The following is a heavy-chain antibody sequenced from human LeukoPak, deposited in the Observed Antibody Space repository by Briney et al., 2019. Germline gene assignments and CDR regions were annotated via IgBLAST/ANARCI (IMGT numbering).Heavy chain of an antibody. CDR1: GYTFTGYY. D-gene: IGHD3-16*02. Sequence: ASVKVSCKASGYTFTGYYMHWVRQAPGQGLEWMGWINPNSGGTNYAQKFQGRVTMTRDTSISTAYMELSRLRSDDTAVYYCAFLPYDYVWGSYRYPRPYYFDCWGQGTLVTVSS. V-gene: IGHV1-2*02. CDR3: AFLPYDYVWGSYRYPRPYYFDC. CDR2: INPNSGGT. J-gene: IGHJ4*02.